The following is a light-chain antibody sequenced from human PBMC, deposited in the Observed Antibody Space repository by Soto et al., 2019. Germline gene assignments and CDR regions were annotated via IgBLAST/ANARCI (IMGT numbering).Light chain of an antibody. CDR2: DAY. CDR1: QSVRRY. Sequence: IRVTLSPSTXSLPSWQRAPITCRASQSVRRYLAWYKQKTGKXPXXXIYDAYNRATGISARFSGSGYGTDFTLTISSLENEDCAIYYCEQGSNWWTFGDGTKVDI. J-gene: IGKJ1*01. CDR3: EQGSNWWT. V-gene: IGKV3-11*01.